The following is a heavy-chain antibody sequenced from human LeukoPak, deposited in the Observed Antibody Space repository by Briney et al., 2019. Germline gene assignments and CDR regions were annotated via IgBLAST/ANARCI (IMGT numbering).Heavy chain of an antibody. Sequence: ASVKVSCKASGYTFTSYGISWVRQAPGQGLEWMGWISAYNGNTNYAQKLQGRVTMTTDTSTSTAYVELRSLRSDDTAVYYCARVTSPYSSSWYVNWYFDLWGRGTLVTVSS. CDR3: ARVTSPYSSSWYVNWYFDL. D-gene: IGHD6-13*01. J-gene: IGHJ2*01. CDR1: GYTFTSYG. V-gene: IGHV1-18*01. CDR2: ISAYNGNT.